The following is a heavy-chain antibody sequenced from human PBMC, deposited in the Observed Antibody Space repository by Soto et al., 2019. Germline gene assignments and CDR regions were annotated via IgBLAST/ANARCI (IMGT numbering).Heavy chain of an antibody. Sequence: SETLSLTCTVSGGSISSYYWSWIRQPPGKGLEWIGYIYYSGSTNYNPSLKSRVTISVDTCKNQFSVKLSSVTAADTAVYYFARVRRTDYAVGFRVVRYFDISDQETMVTVSS. D-gene: IGHD3-10*01. CDR3: ARVRRTDYAVGFRVVRYFDI. CDR1: GGSISSYY. V-gene: IGHV4-59*01. J-gene: IGHJ3*02. CDR2: IYYSGST.